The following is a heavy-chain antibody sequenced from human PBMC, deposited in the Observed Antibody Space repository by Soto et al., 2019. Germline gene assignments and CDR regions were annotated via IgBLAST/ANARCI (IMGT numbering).Heavy chain of an antibody. CDR2: ISGYNGNT. CDR1: GYTFSNYG. J-gene: IGHJ6*02. CDR3: SRFIMVGGWFDPNYYLCMDV. D-gene: IGHD6-19*01. Sequence: QVQLVQSGAEVKKPGASVTVSCKTSGYTFSNYGINWVRQAPGQWLEWMGWISGYNGNTNYAQTVQARVTMTTDTSTGIVYVELRSLKPDDKAIYYCSRFIMVGGWFDPNYYLCMDVWGQGTTVTVSS. V-gene: IGHV1-18*01.